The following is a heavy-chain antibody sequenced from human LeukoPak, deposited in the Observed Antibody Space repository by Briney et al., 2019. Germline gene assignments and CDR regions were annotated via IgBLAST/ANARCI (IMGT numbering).Heavy chain of an antibody. CDR1: GGSFSGYY. D-gene: IGHD3-10*01. V-gene: IGHV4-34*01. J-gene: IGHJ6*03. CDR2: INHSGST. Sequence: SETLSLTCAVYGGSFSGYYWGWIRQPPGKGLEWIGEINHSGSTNYNPSLKSRVTISVDTSKNQFSLKLSSVTAADTAVYYCARYYGSGTHYMDVWGKGTTVTVSS. CDR3: ARYYGSGTHYMDV.